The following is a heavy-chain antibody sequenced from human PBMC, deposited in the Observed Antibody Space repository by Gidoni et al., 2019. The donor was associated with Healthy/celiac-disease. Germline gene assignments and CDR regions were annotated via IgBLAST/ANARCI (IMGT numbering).Heavy chain of an antibody. CDR1: GFTFSSYW. Sequence: EVQLVESGGGLVQPGGSLRLSCAASGFTFSSYWMSWVRQAPGKGLEWVANIKQDGSEKCYVDSVKGRFTISRDNAKNSLYLQMNSLRAEDTAVYYCARAAPNYDYSGAMGALDFDYWGQGTLVTVSS. V-gene: IGHV3-7*01. CDR2: IKQDGSEK. J-gene: IGHJ4*02. D-gene: IGHD3-16*01. CDR3: ARAAPNYDYSGAMGALDFDY.